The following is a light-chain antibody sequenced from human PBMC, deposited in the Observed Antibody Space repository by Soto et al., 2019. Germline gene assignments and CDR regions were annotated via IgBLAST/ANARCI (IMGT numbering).Light chain of an antibody. CDR2: AAS. CDR1: QGIANY. V-gene: IGKV1-39*01. Sequence: DLQVTQSPSSLSASIGDRVTITCRTSQGIANYLNWYQHRPGKAPTLLIYAASNLQSGVPSRFSGSRSETNFTLTISSLQPEDFATYYCQQSYSSPGTFGLGTKLDI. J-gene: IGKJ2*01. CDR3: QQSYSSPGT.